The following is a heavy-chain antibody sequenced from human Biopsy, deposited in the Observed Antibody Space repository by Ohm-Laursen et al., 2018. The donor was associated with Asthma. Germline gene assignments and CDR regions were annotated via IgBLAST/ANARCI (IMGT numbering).Heavy chain of an antibody. CDR2: ISKDASTQ. J-gene: IGHJ3*02. Sequence: LSLTCAAFGFSFSNFAIHWVRQAPGKGLEWVGVISKDASTQDYADSVKSRFTMARDNSKNTLDLQMNSLREEDTAVYYCVRDGTDDAFDIWGQGTVVSVSS. CDR3: VRDGTDDAFDI. V-gene: IGHV3-30*01. CDR1: GFSFSNFA. D-gene: IGHD1-1*01.